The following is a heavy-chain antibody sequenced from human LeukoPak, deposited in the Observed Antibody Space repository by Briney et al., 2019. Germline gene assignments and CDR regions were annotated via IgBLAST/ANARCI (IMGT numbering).Heavy chain of an antibody. CDR2: INTGGNT. J-gene: IGHJ3*02. D-gene: IGHD6-19*01. V-gene: IGHV3-53*01. CDR1: GFIVSSNY. Sequence: EGSLRLSCAASGFIVSSNYMNWVRQAPGKGLEWVSVINTGGNTYYADSVKGRFTISRDNSKNTLYLQMHSLRAEDTAVYYCASPSSGQSFDIWGQGTMVTVSS. CDR3: ASPSSGQSFDI.